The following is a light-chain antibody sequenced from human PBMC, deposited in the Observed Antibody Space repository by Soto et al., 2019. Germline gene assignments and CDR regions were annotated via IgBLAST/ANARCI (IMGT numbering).Light chain of an antibody. Sequence: DIQMTQSPSTLSGSLGDRVTITCRASQTISSWLAWYQQKPGKAPKRLIYGASTLQSGVPSRFSGSGSATEFTLTITSLQPEDFATYYCVQHDTDPLTFGGGTKVDIK. V-gene: IGKV1-17*01. CDR2: GAS. CDR1: QTISSW. CDR3: VQHDTDPLT. J-gene: IGKJ4*01.